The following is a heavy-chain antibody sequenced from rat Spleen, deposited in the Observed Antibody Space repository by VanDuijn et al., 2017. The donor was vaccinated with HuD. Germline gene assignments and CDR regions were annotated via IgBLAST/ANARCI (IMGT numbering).Heavy chain of an antibody. CDR1: GFTFNNYW. Sequence: EVQLVESGGGLVQPGRSLKLSCVASGFTFNNYWMTWIRQAPGKGLEWVASITNTGGSTYYRDSVKGRFTISRDNAKSSLYLQMDSLRSEDTATYYCTTDRRYYDDSYVMDAWGQGASVTVSS. J-gene: IGHJ4*01. V-gene: IGHV5-31*01. CDR3: TTDRRYYDDSYVMDA. D-gene: IGHD1-12*02. CDR2: ITNTGGST.